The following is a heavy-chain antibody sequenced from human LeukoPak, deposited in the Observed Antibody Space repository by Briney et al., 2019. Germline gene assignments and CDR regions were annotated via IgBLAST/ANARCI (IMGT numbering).Heavy chain of an antibody. J-gene: IGHJ4*02. V-gene: IGHV1-18*01. D-gene: IGHD3-10*01. Sequence: ASVKVSCKASGYTFTSYGISWVRQAPGQGLEWMGWISAYNGNTNYAQKLQGRVTMTTDTSTSTAYMELRSLRSDDTAVYYCARPKYGSGSYYPLPFDYWGQGTLVTVSS. CDR1: GYTFTSYG. CDR2: ISAYNGNT. CDR3: ARPKYGSGSYYPLPFDY.